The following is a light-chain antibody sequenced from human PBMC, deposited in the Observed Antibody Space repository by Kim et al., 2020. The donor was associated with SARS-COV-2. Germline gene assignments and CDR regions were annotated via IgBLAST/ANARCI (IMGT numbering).Light chain of an antibody. CDR2: GAS. Sequence: DIQMTQSPSSVSASVGDRVTITCRASQRIVSHVNWYQQIPGKAPKLLIFGASSLQSGVPSRFSGSGSGTDFLLTINSLQPEDSASYYCQQSYDYPRTFGQGTKVDIK. J-gene: IGKJ1*01. V-gene: IGKV1-39*01. CDR3: QQSYDYPRT. CDR1: QRIVSH.